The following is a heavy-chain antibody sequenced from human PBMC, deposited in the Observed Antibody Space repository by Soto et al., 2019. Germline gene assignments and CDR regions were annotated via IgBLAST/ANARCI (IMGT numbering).Heavy chain of an antibody. CDR1: GYTFTSYY. J-gene: IGHJ4*02. CDR2: INPSGGGT. CDR3: AREVERGYSYGSLEY. V-gene: IGHV1-46*01. D-gene: IGHD5-18*01. Sequence: QVQLVQSGAEVKKHGASVKVSCKASGYTFTSYYMHWVRQAPGQGLEWMGIINPSGGGTSYAQKFQGRVTMTRDTSTSTVYMELSSLRSEDTAVYYCAREVERGYSYGSLEYWGQGTLVTVSS.